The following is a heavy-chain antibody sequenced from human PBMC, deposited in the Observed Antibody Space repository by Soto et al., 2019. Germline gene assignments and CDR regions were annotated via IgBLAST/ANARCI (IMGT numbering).Heavy chain of an antibody. D-gene: IGHD1-26*01. CDR3: ARDKGGASLYYYGMDV. J-gene: IGHJ6*02. CDR1: GFTFSSYA. Sequence: QVQLVESGGGVVQPGRSLRLSCAASGFTFSSYAMHWVRQAPGKGLEWVAVISYDGSNKYYADSVKGRFTISRDNSKNTLYLQMNSLRAEDTAVYYCARDKGGASLYYYGMDVWGQGTTVTVSS. CDR2: ISYDGSNK. V-gene: IGHV3-30-3*01.